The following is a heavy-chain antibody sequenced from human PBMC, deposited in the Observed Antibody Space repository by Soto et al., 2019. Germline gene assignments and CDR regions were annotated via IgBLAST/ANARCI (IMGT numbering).Heavy chain of an antibody. CDR2: IYYSGST. J-gene: IGHJ5*02. D-gene: IGHD3-22*01. V-gene: IGHV4-39*01. Sequence: SETLSLTCTVSGGSISSSSYYWGWIRQPPGKGLEWVGSIYYSGSTYYNPSLKSRVTISVDTSKNQFSLKLSSVTAADTAVYYCETPHSYYYDSSGSQGWFDPWGQGTLVTVSS. CDR1: GGSISSSSYY. CDR3: ETPHSYYYDSSGSQGWFDP.